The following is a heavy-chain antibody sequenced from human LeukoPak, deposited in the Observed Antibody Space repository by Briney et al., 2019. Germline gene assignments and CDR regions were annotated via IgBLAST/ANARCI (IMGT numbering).Heavy chain of an antibody. Sequence: SETLSLTCTVSGGSISSYYWRWIRQPPGKGLEWIGYIYYSGSTNYNPSLKSRVTISVDTSKNQFSLKLSSVTAADTAVYYCARAEYSSSWYGVWGQGTLVTVSS. CDR1: GGSISSYY. CDR3: ARAEYSSSWYGV. V-gene: IGHV4-59*01. D-gene: IGHD6-13*01. J-gene: IGHJ4*02. CDR2: IYYSGST.